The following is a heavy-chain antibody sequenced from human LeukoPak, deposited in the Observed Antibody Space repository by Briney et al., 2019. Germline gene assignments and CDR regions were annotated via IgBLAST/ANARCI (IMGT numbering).Heavy chain of an antibody. D-gene: IGHD3-3*01. CDR1: GSTFSSYG. J-gene: IGHJ6*02. CDR2: ISGSGGST. CDR3: AKSVAIYFYYGLDV. Sequence: GGSLRLSCAASGSTFSSYGMHWVRQTPGKGLEWVSAISGSGGSTYYADSVKGRFTISRDNSKNTLFLQMNSLRAEDTAPYYCAKSVAIYFYYGLDVWGQGTTVTVSS. V-gene: IGHV3-23*01.